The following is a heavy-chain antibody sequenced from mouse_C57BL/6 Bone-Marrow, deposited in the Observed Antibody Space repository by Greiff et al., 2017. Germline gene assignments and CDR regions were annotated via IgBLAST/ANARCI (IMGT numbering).Heavy chain of an antibody. CDR2: IWSGGST. CDR3: ARKRVHYYGSRGFAY. Sequence: VQLQQSGPGLVQPSQSLSITCTVSGFSLTSYGVHWVRQSPGKGLEWLGVIWSGGSTDYNAAIISRLSISKDNSKSQVFFKMNSLQADDTAIYYCARKRVHYYGSRGFAYWGQGTLVTVSA. D-gene: IGHD1-1*01. J-gene: IGHJ3*01. CDR1: GFSLTSYG. V-gene: IGHV2-2*01.